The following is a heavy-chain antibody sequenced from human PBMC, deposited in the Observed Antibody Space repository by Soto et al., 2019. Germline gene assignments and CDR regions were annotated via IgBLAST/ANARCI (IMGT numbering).Heavy chain of an antibody. CDR3: AKIPSRGMIFGAGS. D-gene: IGHD3-3*01. CDR2: IDNSGDGS. CDR1: GFIFRNHV. Sequence: LRLSCAASGFIFRNHVLNWVRQAPGKGLEWVSAIDNSGDGSFYADSVKGRFIISRDNSNDTVFLHMNNLRLEDTAFYYCAKIPSRGMIFGAGSWGQGTLVTVSS. V-gene: IGHV3-23*05. J-gene: IGHJ5*02.